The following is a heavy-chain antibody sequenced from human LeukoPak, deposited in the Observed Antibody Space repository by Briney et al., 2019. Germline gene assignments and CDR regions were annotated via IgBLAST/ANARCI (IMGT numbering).Heavy chain of an antibody. Sequence: PGGSLRFSCAASGFTFSDSGIHWVRQASGKGLEWVGHIRGKADNYATVYAASVKGRFTITRDDSENTAYLQMNSLKTEDTAVYYCARDYYDSSGYLGIDYWGQGTLVTVSS. CDR2: IRGKADNYAT. CDR3: ARDYYDSSGYLGIDY. V-gene: IGHV3-73*01. J-gene: IGHJ4*02. CDR1: GFTFSDSG. D-gene: IGHD3-22*01.